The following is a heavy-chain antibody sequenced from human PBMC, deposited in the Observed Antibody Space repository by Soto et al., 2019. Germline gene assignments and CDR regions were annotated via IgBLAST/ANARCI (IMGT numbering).Heavy chain of an antibody. D-gene: IGHD3-10*01. Sequence: GESLKISCAASGFTFSSYAMSWVRQAPGKGLEWVSAISGSGGSTYYADSVKGRFTISRDNSKNTLYLQMNSLRAEDTAVYYCATYYYGSGAPTAFDYWGQGTLVTVSS. CDR2: ISGSGGST. CDR3: ATYYYGSGAPTAFDY. J-gene: IGHJ4*02. V-gene: IGHV3-23*01. CDR1: GFTFSSYA.